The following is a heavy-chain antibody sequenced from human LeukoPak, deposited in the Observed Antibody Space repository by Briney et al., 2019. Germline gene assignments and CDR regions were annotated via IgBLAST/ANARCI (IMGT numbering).Heavy chain of an antibody. V-gene: IGHV4-30-2*01. CDR1: GGSISSGGYS. Sequence: PSETLSLTCAVSGGSISSGGYSWSWIRQPPGKGLEWIGYIYHSGSTNYNPSLKSRVTISVDTSKNQFSLKLSSVTAADTAVYYCARGGEVQLERRRGAGLDYWGQGTLVTVSS. CDR3: ARGGEVQLERRRGAGLDY. CDR2: IYHSGST. J-gene: IGHJ4*02. D-gene: IGHD1-1*01.